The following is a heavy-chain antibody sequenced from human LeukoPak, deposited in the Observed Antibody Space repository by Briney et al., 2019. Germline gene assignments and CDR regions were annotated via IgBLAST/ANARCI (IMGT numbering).Heavy chain of an antibody. Sequence: GGSLRLSCAASGLTASANCMSWVRQTPGQGLEWVSSIYSDGDTYYTNSVKGRFTISRDNSKNRVYLQMNTLTAEDTARYYCASGPFTTIVGSFDIWGPGTLVTVSS. CDR3: ASGPFTTIVGSFDI. CDR2: IYSDGDT. V-gene: IGHV3-53*01. D-gene: IGHD3-22*01. CDR1: GLTASANC. J-gene: IGHJ3*02.